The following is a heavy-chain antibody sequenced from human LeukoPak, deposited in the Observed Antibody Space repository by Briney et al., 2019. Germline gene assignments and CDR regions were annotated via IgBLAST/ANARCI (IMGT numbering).Heavy chain of an antibody. D-gene: IGHD3-10*01. Sequence: ASVKVSCKASGYTFTSYYMHWVRQAPGQGLEWMGIINPSGGGTSYAQKFQGRVTMTRDTSTSTVYVELSSLRSEDTAVYYCARSPVPLYGSGSPYFDYWGQGTLVTVSS. CDR2: INPSGGGT. J-gene: IGHJ4*02. V-gene: IGHV1-46*01. CDR1: GYTFTSYY. CDR3: ARSPVPLYGSGSPYFDY.